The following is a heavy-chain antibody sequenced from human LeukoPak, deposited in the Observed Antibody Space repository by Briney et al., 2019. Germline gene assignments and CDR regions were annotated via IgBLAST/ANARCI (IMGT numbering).Heavy chain of an antibody. CDR2: ISYDGSNK. CDR3: AKDPYYYGLGSCGT. CDR1: GFTFSSYG. J-gene: IGHJ4*02. D-gene: IGHD3-10*01. V-gene: IGHV3-30*18. Sequence: PGGSLRLSCAASGFTFSSYGMHWVRQAPGKGLEWVAVISYDGSNKYYADSVKGRFTISGDNSKNTLYLQMNSLRAEDTAVYYRAKDPYYYGLGSCGTWGQGTLVTVAS.